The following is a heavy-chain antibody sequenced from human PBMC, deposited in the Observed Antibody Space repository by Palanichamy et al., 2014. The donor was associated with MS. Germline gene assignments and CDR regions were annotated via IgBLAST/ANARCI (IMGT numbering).Heavy chain of an antibody. CDR1: GFTFSSYG. V-gene: IGHV3-30*18. D-gene: IGHD5/OR15-5a*01. CDR2: ISHDGGKK. J-gene: IGHJ4*02. Sequence: QLQLVESGGDVVQPGRSLRLSCVASGFTFSSYGMHWVRQAPGEGLEWVAFISHDGGKKYYADSVKGRFTISRDDSKDTLDLHMTSLRTEDTAVYYCAKDWWRELDSAIFDSWGQGTRVTVSS. CDR3: AKDWWRELDSAIFDS.